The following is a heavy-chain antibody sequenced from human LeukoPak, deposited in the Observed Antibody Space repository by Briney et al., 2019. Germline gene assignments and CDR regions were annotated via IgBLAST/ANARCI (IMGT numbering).Heavy chain of an antibody. V-gene: IGHV3-30-3*01. CDR1: GFTFSSYA. J-gene: IGHJ4*02. CDR2: ISYDGSNK. Sequence: GRSLSLSCAASGFTFSSYAMHWLRQAPGKGLEWVAVISYDGSNKYYADPVKGRFTISRDNSKNTLYLQMNSLRAEDTAVYYCARDPYDILTGYWFDYWGQGTLVTVSS. CDR3: ARDPYDILTGYWFDY. D-gene: IGHD3-9*01.